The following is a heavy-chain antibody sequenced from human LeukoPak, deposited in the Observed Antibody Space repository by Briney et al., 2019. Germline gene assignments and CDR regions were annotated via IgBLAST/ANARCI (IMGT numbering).Heavy chain of an antibody. CDR3: AKGAADSSGYYRGFDY. V-gene: IGHV3-23*01. J-gene: IGHJ4*02. D-gene: IGHD3-22*01. CDR2: ISGSGGST. CDR1: GFTFSSYA. Sequence: GGSLRLSCAACGFTFSSYAMSWVRQAPGKGLEWVSAISGSGGSTYYADSVKGRFTISRDNSKNTLYLQMNSLRAEDTAVYYYAKGAADSSGYYRGFDYWGQGTLVTVSS.